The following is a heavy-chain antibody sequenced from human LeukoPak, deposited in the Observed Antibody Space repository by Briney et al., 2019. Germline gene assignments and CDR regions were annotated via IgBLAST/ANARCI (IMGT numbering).Heavy chain of an antibody. D-gene: IGHD5-24*01. CDR3: VEMATRWDFDH. CDR2: IYYSGST. CDR1: GGSIRTTLYY. V-gene: IGHV4-39*01. Sequence: SETLSLTCSVSGGSIRTTLYYWGWIRQPPGKGLEWIGSIYYSGSTYYNPSLKSRVTMSVDTSKNQFSLKLSSVTAADTAVYYCVEMATRWDFDHWGQGTLATVSS. J-gene: IGHJ4*02.